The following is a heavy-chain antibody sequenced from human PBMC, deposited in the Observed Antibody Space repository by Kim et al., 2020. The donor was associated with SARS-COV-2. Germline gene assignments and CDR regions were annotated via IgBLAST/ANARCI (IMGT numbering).Heavy chain of an antibody. Sequence: ASVKVSCKASGYTFTSYAMHWVRQAPGQRLEWMGWINAGNGNTKYSQKFQGRVTITRDTSASTAYMELCSLRSEDTAVYYCARERRLAAAAPDYWGQGTLVTVSS. CDR3: ARERRLAAAAPDY. CDR1: GYTFTSYA. J-gene: IGHJ4*02. CDR2: INAGNGNT. D-gene: IGHD6-13*01. V-gene: IGHV1-3*01.